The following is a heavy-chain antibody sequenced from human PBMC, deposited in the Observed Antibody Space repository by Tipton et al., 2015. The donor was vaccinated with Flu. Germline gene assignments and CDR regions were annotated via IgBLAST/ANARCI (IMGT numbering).Heavy chain of an antibody. CDR3: ARTRIGNYLDDAFDI. CDR1: GGSISSGSHY. J-gene: IGHJ3*02. Sequence: TLSLTCTVSGGSISSGSHYWSWIRQPAGRGLEWLGQLYTSGSTNYSPSLQSRVTMSVDTAKNQFSLKLSPVTAADTAVYYCARTRIGNYLDDAFDIWGQGTLVTVSS. CDR2: LYTSGST. D-gene: IGHD1-26*01. V-gene: IGHV4-61*09.